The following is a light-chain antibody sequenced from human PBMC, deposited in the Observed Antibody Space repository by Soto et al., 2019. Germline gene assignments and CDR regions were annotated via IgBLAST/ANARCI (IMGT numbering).Light chain of an antibody. J-gene: IGKJ1*01. CDR2: DAS. V-gene: IGKV3-15*01. CDR3: QQYNNWPPWT. CDR1: QSVRSN. Sequence: EIVMTQSPVTPSVSPGERATLSCRASQSVRSNLAWYQQKPGQAPRLLMYDASTRATGIPARFSGGGSGTEFTLTISSLQSEDFAVYYCQQYNNWPPWTFGQGTKVDIK.